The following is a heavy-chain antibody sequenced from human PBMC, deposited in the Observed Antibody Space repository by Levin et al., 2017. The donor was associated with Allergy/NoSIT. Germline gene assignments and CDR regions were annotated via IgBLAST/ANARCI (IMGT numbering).Heavy chain of an antibody. CDR3: ARETRDDYGDYYYYYGMDV. J-gene: IGHJ6*02. V-gene: IGHV3-48*03. CDR1: GFTFSSYE. Sequence: PGGSLRLSCAASGFTFSSYEMNWVRQAPGKGLEWVSYISSSGSTIYYADSVKGRFTISRDNAKNSLYLQMNSLRAEDTAVYYCARETRDDYGDYYYYYGMDVWGQGTTVTVSS. CDR2: ISSSGSTI. D-gene: IGHD4-17*01.